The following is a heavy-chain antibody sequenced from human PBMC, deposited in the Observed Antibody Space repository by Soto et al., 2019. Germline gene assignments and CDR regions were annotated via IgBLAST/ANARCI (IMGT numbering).Heavy chain of an antibody. CDR3: AKTSAYSSSWPKIDY. Sequence: PGGSLRLSCAASGFTVSSKYMTWVRQAPGKGLEWVSAISGSGGSTYYADSVKGRFTISRDNSKNTLYLQMNSLRAEDTAVYYCAKTSAYSSSWPKIDYWGQGTLGTVSS. CDR1: GFTVSSKY. CDR2: ISGSGGST. V-gene: IGHV3-23*01. D-gene: IGHD6-13*01. J-gene: IGHJ4*02.